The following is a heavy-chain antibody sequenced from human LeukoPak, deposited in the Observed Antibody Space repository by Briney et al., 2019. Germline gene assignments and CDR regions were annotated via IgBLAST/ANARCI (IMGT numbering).Heavy chain of an antibody. CDR2: ISAYNGNT. J-gene: IGHJ5*02. Sequence: ASVKVSCKASGYTFTSYGISWVRQAPGQGLEWMGWISAYNGNTNYAQKLQGRVTMTRDTSISTAYMELSRLRSDDTAVYYCARDAAAGISSWFDPWGQGTLVTVSS. V-gene: IGHV1-18*01. CDR3: ARDAAAGISSWFDP. CDR1: GYTFTSYG. D-gene: IGHD6-13*01.